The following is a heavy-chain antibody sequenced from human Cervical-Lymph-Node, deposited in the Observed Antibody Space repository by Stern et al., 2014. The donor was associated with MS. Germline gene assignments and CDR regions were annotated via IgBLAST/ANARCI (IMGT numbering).Heavy chain of an antibody. D-gene: IGHD2-21*01. V-gene: IGHV3-11*05. CDR1: GFTFRDYF. CDR2: ISGSTNDR. CDR3: ARDCVGGICYASAF. J-gene: IGHJ4*02. Sequence: VQLVESGGGLVKPGGSLRISCAGSGFTFRDYFMAWIRQAPGKGLEFLSHISGSTNDRDYADSVRGRFTISRDNARNSVYLQMHSLTVEDTAVYYCARDCVGGICYASAFWGQGTLVTVSS.